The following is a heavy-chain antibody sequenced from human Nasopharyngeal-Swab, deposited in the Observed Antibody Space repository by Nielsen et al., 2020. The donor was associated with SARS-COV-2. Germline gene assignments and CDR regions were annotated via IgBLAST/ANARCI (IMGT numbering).Heavy chain of an antibody. CDR1: GYTLTELS. D-gene: IGHD5-12*01. V-gene: IGHV1-24*01. Sequence: ASVKVSCKVSGYTLTELSMHWVRQAPGKGLEWMGGFDPEDGETIYAQKFQGRVTMTEDTSTDTAYMELSGLRSEDTAVYYCATSRGYSGYEKGTFDYWGQGTLVTVSS. CDR2: FDPEDGET. CDR3: ATSRGYSGYEKGTFDY. J-gene: IGHJ4*02.